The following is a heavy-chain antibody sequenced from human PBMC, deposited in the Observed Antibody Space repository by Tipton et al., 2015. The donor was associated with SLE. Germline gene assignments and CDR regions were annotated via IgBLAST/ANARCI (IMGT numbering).Heavy chain of an antibody. CDR1: GGSIRSSNW. J-gene: IGHJ1*01. V-gene: IGHV4-4*02. CDR3: AREDDYGGHGRYFQH. CDR2: IDHSGST. D-gene: IGHD4-23*01. Sequence: TLSLTCAVSGGSIRSSNWWSWVRQPPGKGLEWIGEIDHSGSTNSNPSLKSRVSMSVDKSKNQFSLKLSSVTVADTAVYYCAREDDYGGHGRYFQHWGQGTLFTVSS.